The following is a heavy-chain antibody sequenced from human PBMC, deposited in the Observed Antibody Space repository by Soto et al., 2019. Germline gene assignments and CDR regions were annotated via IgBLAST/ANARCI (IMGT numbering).Heavy chain of an antibody. D-gene: IGHD2-15*01. V-gene: IGHV1-8*01. CDR2: MNPNSGNT. CDR1: GYTFTSYD. Sequence: QVQLVQSGAEVKKPGASVKVSCKASGYTFTSYDINWVRQATGQGLEWMGWMNPNSGNTGYAQKFQGRVTMTRNTSISTAYMELGSLRSEDTAVYYCATLGYCSGGSCYGDAFDIWGQGTMVTVSS. J-gene: IGHJ3*02. CDR3: ATLGYCSGGSCYGDAFDI.